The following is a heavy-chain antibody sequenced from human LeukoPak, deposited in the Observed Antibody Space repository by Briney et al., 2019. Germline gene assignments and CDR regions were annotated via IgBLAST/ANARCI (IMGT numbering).Heavy chain of an antibody. J-gene: IGHJ4*02. D-gene: IGHD3-16*01. CDR2: ISGSGAST. CDR3: AKTGLFGLFDY. Sequence: GSLRLSCAASGFSFGGYAMTWVRQAPGKGLEWVSAISGSGASTYYADSVRGRFTISRDNSKNTLFLQMNSLRAEDTAVYYCAKTGLFGLFDYWGQGTLVTVSS. V-gene: IGHV3-23*01. CDR1: GFSFGGYA.